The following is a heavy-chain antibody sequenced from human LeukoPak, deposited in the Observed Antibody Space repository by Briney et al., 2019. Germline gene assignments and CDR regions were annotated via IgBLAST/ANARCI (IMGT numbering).Heavy chain of an antibody. D-gene: IGHD5-24*01. CDR1: GYTFTSYG. Sequence: ASVKVSCKASGYTFTSYGISWVRQAPGQGLEWMGWISGYNGNTKYVEKLQGRVTMTTDTSTSTGYMELRSLRSDDAAVYYCAREWLQPRGSDAFDIWGQGTMVTVSS. V-gene: IGHV1-18*01. CDR3: AREWLQPRGSDAFDI. J-gene: IGHJ3*02. CDR2: ISGYNGNT.